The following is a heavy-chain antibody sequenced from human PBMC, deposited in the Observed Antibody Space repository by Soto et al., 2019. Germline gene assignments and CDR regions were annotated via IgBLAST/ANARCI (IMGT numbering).Heavy chain of an antibody. D-gene: IGHD3-22*01. J-gene: IGHJ4*02. CDR2: ISYDGSNK. CDR1: GFTFSSCA. V-gene: IGHV3-30-3*01. Sequence: PGGSLRLSCAASGFTFSSCAMHWVRQAPGKGLEWVALISYDGSNKYYADSVKGRFTISRDNSKNTLYLQMNSLRAEDTAVYYCARDYYKYYDSSGYYRSPAYWGQGTLVTVSS. CDR3: ARDYYKYYDSSGYYRSPAY.